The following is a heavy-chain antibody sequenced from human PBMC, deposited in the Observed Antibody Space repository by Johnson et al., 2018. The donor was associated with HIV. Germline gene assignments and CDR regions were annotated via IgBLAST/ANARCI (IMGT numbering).Heavy chain of an antibody. V-gene: IGHV3-64*01. Sequence: VQLVESGGGVVQPGRSLRLSCAASGFTFSSYAMHWVRQAPGKGLEYVSAISSNGGSTYYANSVKGRFTISRDNSKNTLYLQMGSLRAEDMAVYYCARGVTVAGTKGQSAFDIWGQGTMVTVSS. D-gene: IGHD6-19*01. CDR1: GFTFSSYA. J-gene: IGHJ3*02. CDR3: ARGVTVAGTKGQSAFDI. CDR2: ISSNGGST.